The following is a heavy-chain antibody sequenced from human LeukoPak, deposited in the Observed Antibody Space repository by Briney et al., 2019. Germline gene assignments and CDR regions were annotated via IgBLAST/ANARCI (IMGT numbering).Heavy chain of an antibody. Sequence: GGSLRLSCAASGFTFSSYNMNWVRQAPGKGLEWVSYISSSSATIDYADSVKGRFTISRDNAKNSLYLQMNSLRAEDTAVYYCARAGSNIVVVPNWFDPWGQGTLVTVSS. CDR2: ISSSSATI. J-gene: IGHJ5*02. CDR3: ARAGSNIVVVPNWFDP. D-gene: IGHD2-2*01. V-gene: IGHV3-48*01. CDR1: GFTFSSYN.